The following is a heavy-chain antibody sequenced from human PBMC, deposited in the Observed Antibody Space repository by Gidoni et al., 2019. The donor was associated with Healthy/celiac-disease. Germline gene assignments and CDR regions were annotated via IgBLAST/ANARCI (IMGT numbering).Heavy chain of an antibody. CDR1: GGSFSGYY. D-gene: IGHD4-17*01. Sequence: QVQLQQWGAGLLKPSETLSLTCAVYGGSFSGYYWSWIRQPPGKGLEWIGEINHSGSTNYNPSLKSRVTISVDTSKNQFSLKLSSVTAADTAVYYCASVATVTTRADYWGQGTLVTVSS. CDR2: INHSGST. V-gene: IGHV4-34*01. CDR3: ASVATVTTRADY. J-gene: IGHJ4*02.